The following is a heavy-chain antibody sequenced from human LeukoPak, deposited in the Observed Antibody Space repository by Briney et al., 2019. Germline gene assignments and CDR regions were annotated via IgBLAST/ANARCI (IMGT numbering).Heavy chain of an antibody. CDR3: TRDGHRAMIGTPGMDV. V-gene: IGHV4-59*01. CDR2: IYYSGST. Sequence: SETLSLTCTVSGGSISSYYWSWLRQPPGKGLEWIGYIYYSGSTNYNPSLKSRVTISVDTSKNQFSLKLTSVTTADTAVYYCTRDGHRAMIGTPGMDVWGQGITVTVSS. J-gene: IGHJ6*02. D-gene: IGHD3-22*01. CDR1: GGSISSYY.